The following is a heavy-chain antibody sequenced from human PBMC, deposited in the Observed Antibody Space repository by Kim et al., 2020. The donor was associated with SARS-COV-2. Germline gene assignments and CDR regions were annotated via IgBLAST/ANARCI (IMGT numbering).Heavy chain of an antibody. J-gene: IGHJ5*02. CDR2: ITGNDGST. V-gene: IGHV3-23*01. CDR1: GFTFSNYG. CDR3: AKFGSFDP. Sequence: GGSLRLSCAASGFTFSNYGMTWVRQAPGKGLEWVSAITGNDGSTYYSDSVKGRFTISRDNSRSTLYLQMNSLRADDTAIYYCAKFGSFDPWGQGTLVTVS. D-gene: IGHD3-10*01.